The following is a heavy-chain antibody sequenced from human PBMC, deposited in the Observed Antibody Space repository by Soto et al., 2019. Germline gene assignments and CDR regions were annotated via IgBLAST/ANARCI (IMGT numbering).Heavy chain of an antibody. J-gene: IGHJ4*02. Sequence: EVQILESGGGLVQPGGSLRLSCVATGFTVHTNDMSWIRQAPGKGLEWVSLISGGGETTKYADSVKGRFTISRDNSKFTVYLEMNTLRAEDTALYYCAKNSGWFTWGQGTLVTVSS. CDR2: ISGGGETT. D-gene: IGHD6-19*01. CDR1: GFTVHTND. CDR3: AKNSGWFT. V-gene: IGHV3-23*01.